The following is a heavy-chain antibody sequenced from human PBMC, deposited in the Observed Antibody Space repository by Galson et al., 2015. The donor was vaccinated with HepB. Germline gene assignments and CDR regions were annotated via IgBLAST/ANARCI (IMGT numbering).Heavy chain of an antibody. J-gene: IGHJ4*02. CDR2: FDPEDGET. D-gene: IGHD3-16*02. CDR1: GYTLTELS. Sequence: SVKVSCKVSGYTLTELSMHWVRQAPGKGLEWMGGFDPEDGETIYAQKFQGRVTMTEDTSTDTAYMELSSLRSEDTAVYYCATARGGYDYVWGSYRPLDYWGQGTLVTVSS. CDR3: ATARGGYDYVWGSYRPLDY. V-gene: IGHV1-24*01.